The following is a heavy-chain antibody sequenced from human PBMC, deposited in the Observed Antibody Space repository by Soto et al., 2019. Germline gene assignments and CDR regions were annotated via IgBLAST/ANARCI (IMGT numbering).Heavy chain of an antibody. Sequence: GGSLRLSCAASGFTFSSYAMSWVRQAPGKGLEWVSAISGSGGSTYYADSVKGRFTISRDNSKNTLYLQMNSLRAEDTAVYYCAKDHYDYIWGSSFAFDYWGQGTLVTVSS. D-gene: IGHD3-16*01. V-gene: IGHV3-23*01. CDR3: AKDHYDYIWGSSFAFDY. J-gene: IGHJ4*02. CDR2: ISGSGGST. CDR1: GFTFSSYA.